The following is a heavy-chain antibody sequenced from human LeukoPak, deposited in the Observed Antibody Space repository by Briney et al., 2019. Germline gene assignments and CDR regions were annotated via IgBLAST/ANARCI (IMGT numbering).Heavy chain of an antibody. CDR1: GGSISSGDYY. D-gene: IGHD1-14*01. J-gene: IGHJ6*02. V-gene: IGHV4-61*08. Sequence: SQTLSLTCTVSGGSISSGDYYWGWLRQPPGTGLDWIGYIYYSGSTNYNPSLKSRVTISVDTSKNQFSLKLSSLTAAAPAVYYCARYRGDYYYYGMDVWGQGTTVTVSS. CDR2: IYYSGST. CDR3: ARYRGDYYYYGMDV.